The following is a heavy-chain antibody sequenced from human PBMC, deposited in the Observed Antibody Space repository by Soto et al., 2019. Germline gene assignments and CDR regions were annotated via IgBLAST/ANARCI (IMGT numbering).Heavy chain of an antibody. CDR3: ASGWFGEFVYYFDY. Sequence: QVQLVQSGAEVKKPGASVKVSCKASGYTFTSYVISWVRQAPGQGLEWMGWIFAHNGNTNYAQKLQGRVTMTTDTSTSTAYMELRSLGSDDTAVYYCASGWFGEFVYYFDYWGQGTLVTVSS. J-gene: IGHJ4*02. CDR2: IFAHNGNT. CDR1: GYTFTSYV. D-gene: IGHD3-10*01. V-gene: IGHV1-18*01.